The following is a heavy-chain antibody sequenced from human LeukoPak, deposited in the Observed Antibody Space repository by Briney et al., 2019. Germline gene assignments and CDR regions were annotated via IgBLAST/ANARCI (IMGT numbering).Heavy chain of an antibody. V-gene: IGHV1-2*04. J-gene: IGHJ3*02. D-gene: IGHD1-7*01. CDR2: INPNRGGT. CDR3: ATSGTTESAFDI. CDR1: GYTFTGYY. Sequence: GASVKVSCKASGYTFTGYYLHWVRQAPGQGLEWMGWINPNRGGTNYAQKFQGWVIMTRDTSISTAYMERSRLRSDDTAVYYCATSGTTESAFDIWGQGTLVTVSS.